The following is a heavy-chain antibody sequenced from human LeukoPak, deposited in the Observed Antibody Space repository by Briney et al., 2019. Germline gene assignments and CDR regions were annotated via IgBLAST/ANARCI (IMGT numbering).Heavy chain of an antibody. CDR1: GGSISSSGYY. D-gene: IGHD1-14*01. V-gene: IGHV4-39*01. CDR3: ARVPTTTNLYYYYYMDV. Sequence: SETLSLTCTVSGGSISSSGYYWGWIRQPPGKGLEWIGTIYFSGSTCYNPSLKSRVTISIDTSKNQFSLRLSSMTAADRAVYYCARVPTTTNLYYYYYMDVWGRGTTVTVSS. CDR2: IYFSGST. J-gene: IGHJ6*03.